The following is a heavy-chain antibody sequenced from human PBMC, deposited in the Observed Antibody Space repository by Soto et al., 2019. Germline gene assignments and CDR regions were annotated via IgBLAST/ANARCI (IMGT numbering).Heavy chain of an antibody. J-gene: IGHJ4*02. CDR2: ISWNSGSI. D-gene: IGHD3-10*01. CDR1: GFTFDDYA. CDR3: AKDVTLLWFGGIDY. Sequence: EVQLVESGGGLVQPGRSLRLSCAASGFTFDDYAMHWVRQAPGKGLEWVSGISWNSGSIGYADSVKGRFPISRDNAKNSLYLQMNSLRAEDTALYYCAKDVTLLWFGGIDYWGQGTLVTVSS. V-gene: IGHV3-9*01.